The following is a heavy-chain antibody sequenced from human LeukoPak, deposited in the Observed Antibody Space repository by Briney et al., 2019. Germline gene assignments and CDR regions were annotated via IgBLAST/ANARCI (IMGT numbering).Heavy chain of an antibody. Sequence: GGSLRLSCAASGFTFSSYAMSWVRQAPGKGLEWVANIKQDGSEKYYVDSVKGRFTISRDNAKNSLYLQMNSLRAEDTAVYYCAREVIAAPDYWGQGTLVTVSS. CDR3: AREVIAAPDY. CDR2: IKQDGSEK. V-gene: IGHV3-7*01. J-gene: IGHJ4*02. CDR1: GFTFSSYA. D-gene: IGHD6-13*01.